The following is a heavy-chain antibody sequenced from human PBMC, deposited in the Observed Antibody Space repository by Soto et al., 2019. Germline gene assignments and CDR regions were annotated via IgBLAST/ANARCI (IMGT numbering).Heavy chain of an antibody. CDR2: IYPGDSDT. J-gene: IGHJ6*02. D-gene: IGHD3-9*01. V-gene: IGHV5-51*01. CDR3: ARHGAFNYDILTGYYPYDYYYGMDV. Sequence: PGESLKISCKCSGYSFTSYWIGWVRQMPGKGLEWMGIIYPGDSDTRYSPSFQGQVTISADKSISTAYLQWSSLKASDTAMYYCARHGAFNYDILTGYYPYDYYYGMDVWGQGTTVTVSS. CDR1: GYSFTSYW.